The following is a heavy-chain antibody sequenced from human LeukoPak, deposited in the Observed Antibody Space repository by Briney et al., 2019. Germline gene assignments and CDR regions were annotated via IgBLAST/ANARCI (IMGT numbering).Heavy chain of an antibody. Sequence: PGRSLRLSCEVSGFTFSNYGMHWVRKAPGKGLEWVSAISGSGGSTYYADSVKGRFTISRDNSKNTLYLQMNSLRADDTAVYYCAKAYGSGSPVDYWGQGTLVTVSS. CDR1: GFTFSNYG. V-gene: IGHV3-23*01. CDR3: AKAYGSGSPVDY. D-gene: IGHD3-10*01. J-gene: IGHJ4*02. CDR2: ISGSGGST.